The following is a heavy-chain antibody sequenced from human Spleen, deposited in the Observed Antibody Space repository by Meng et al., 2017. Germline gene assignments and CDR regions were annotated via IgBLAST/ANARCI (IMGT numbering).Heavy chain of an antibody. CDR2: IHHSGSA. CDR1: GGSMSSGNYY. Sequence: QVRLQESGPGLVEPSQPLSLTCTVSGGSMSSGNYYWSWIRQPPGKGLEWIGYIHHSGSAYYNPSLKSRVSISVDTSKNQFSLNLNSMTAADTAVYYCASFDHIPRRNYFDYWGQGTLVTVSS. J-gene: IGHJ4*02. CDR3: ASFDHIPRRNYFDY. D-gene: IGHD2-21*01. V-gene: IGHV4-30-4*01.